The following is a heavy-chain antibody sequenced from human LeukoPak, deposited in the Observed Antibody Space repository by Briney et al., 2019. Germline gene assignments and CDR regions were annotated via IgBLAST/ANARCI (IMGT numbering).Heavy chain of an antibody. V-gene: IGHV3-21*01. CDR3: ARDEPSDY. Sequence: GGSLRLSCLASGFNLTYFNMNWVRQAPGKGLEWVASITISSTYTYYGDSLRGRFTISRDDAKNSVFLQINSLRVDDTAVYYCARDEPSDYWGQGTLVTVSS. J-gene: IGHJ4*02. CDR1: GFNLTYFN. CDR2: ITISSTYT.